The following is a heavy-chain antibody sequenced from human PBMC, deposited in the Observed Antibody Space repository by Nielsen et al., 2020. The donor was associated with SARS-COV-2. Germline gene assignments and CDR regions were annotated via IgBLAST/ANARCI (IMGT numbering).Heavy chain of an antibody. Sequence: GESLKISCAASGFTFSLYAMNWVRQAPGRGLEWVSAISGRGDRTYYADSVKGRFTISRDNAKNSLYLQMNSLRAEDTAMYYCAREGAGSSVYYGLDVWGQGTTVTVSS. CDR2: ISGRGDRT. D-gene: IGHD6-13*01. CDR1: GFTFSLYA. CDR3: AREGAGSSVYYGLDV. V-gene: IGHV3-23*01. J-gene: IGHJ6*02.